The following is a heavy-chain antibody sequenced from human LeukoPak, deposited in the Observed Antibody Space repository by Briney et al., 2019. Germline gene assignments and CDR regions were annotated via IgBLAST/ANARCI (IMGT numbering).Heavy chain of an antibody. J-gene: IGHJ4*02. Sequence: SETLSLTCTVSGGSISSYYWSWIRQPAGKGLEWIGRIYTSGSTNYSPSLKSRVTMSVDTSKNQFSLKLSSVTAADTAVYYCARDAPAGLGYCSSTSCYSYFDYWGQGTLVTVSS. V-gene: IGHV4-4*07. CDR1: GGSISSYY. CDR2: IYTSGST. D-gene: IGHD2-2*02. CDR3: ARDAPAGLGYCSSTSCYSYFDY.